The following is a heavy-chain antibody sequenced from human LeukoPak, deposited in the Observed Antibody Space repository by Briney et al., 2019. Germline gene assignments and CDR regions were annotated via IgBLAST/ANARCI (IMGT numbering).Heavy chain of an antibody. D-gene: IGHD3-10*01. Sequence: SVKVSCKASGGTFGSYAISWVRQAPGQGLEWMGGILPSFGATKYSQKFQDRVTITADVSTTTVYMDLTSLSSEDTALYYCARTLNTMVRGITTATDFFSYAMDVWGQGTAVTVSS. CDR2: ILPSFGAT. J-gene: IGHJ6*02. V-gene: IGHV1-69*13. CDR1: GGTFGSYA. CDR3: ARTLNTMVRGITTATDFFSYAMDV.